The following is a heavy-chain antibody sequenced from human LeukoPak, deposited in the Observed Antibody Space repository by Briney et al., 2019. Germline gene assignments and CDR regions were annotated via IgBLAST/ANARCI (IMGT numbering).Heavy chain of an antibody. CDR3: ARFSTRFDSGCSEASCYVHY. J-gene: IGHJ4*02. CDR2: IFSTGAT. D-gene: IGHD2-2*01. CDR1: GGSISGHY. V-gene: IGHV4-59*11. Sequence: SETLSLTCTVSGGSISGHYWTWIRLPPGKGLELIGHIFSTGATHYNSSLRSRVTMSIDTSKNQFSLKLSSVNVADTAVYYCARFSTRFDSGCSEASCYVHYWGQGTQVTVSS.